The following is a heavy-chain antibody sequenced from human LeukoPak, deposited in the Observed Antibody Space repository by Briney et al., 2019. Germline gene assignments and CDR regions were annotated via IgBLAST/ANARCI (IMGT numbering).Heavy chain of an antibody. CDR2: ISSSGSTI. CDR3: ARDFDAAAGTWYTFDY. CDR1: GFTFSDYY. Sequence: GGSLRLSCAASGFTFSDYYMSWIRQAPGKGLEWVSYISSSGSTIYYADSVKGRFTISRDNAKNSLYLQMNSLRAEDTAVYYCARDFDAAAGTWYTFDYWGQGTLVTVSS. V-gene: IGHV3-11*04. J-gene: IGHJ4*02. D-gene: IGHD6-13*01.